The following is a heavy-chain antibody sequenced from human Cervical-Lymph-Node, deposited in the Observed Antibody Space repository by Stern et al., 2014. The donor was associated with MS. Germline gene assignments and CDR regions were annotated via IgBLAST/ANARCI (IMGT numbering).Heavy chain of an antibody. J-gene: IGHJ4*02. Sequence: EMQLVESGAEVKKSGESLKISCQGSGYSFTSSWIGWVRQMPGKGLEWMGIIYPGDSDTRYNPSFQGQVTISADKSVSTAYLQWSSLKASDTAMYYCATSTGYFLLEYYFDYWGQGTLVTVSS. CDR1: GYSFTSSW. V-gene: IGHV5-51*01. CDR2: IYPGDSDT. D-gene: IGHD2-8*02. CDR3: ATSTGYFLLEYYFDY.